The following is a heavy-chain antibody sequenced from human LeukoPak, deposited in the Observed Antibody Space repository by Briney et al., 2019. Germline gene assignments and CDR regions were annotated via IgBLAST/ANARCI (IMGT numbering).Heavy chain of an antibody. CDR3: ARADIVVVPAAYNWYFDL. J-gene: IGHJ2*01. CDR2: IYYSGTT. CDR1: GDSISSGTYS. D-gene: IGHD2-2*01. V-gene: IGHV4-30-4*07. Sequence: SQTLSLTCAVSGDSISSGTYSWSWIRQPPGKGLEWIGYIYYSGTTYYNPSLKSRVIISVDTSKTQFSLKLSSVTAADTAVYYCARADIVVVPAAYNWYFDLWGRGTLVTVSS.